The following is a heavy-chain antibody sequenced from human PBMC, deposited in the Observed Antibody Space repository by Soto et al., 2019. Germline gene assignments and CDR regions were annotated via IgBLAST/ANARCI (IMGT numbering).Heavy chain of an antibody. V-gene: IGHV3-74*01. D-gene: IGHD2-2*01. Sequence: EMQLVESGGGLVQPGGSLRLCCAASGFTFSSYWMHWVRQAPGKGLVWVSRISNDGSSTSYADSVKGRFTISRDNAENTLFLQVNSLRAEDTAVYYCARVPYCSSTSCYSYFDYWGQGTLVTVSS. CDR3: ARVPYCSSTSCYSYFDY. CDR2: ISNDGSST. J-gene: IGHJ4*02. CDR1: GFTFSSYW.